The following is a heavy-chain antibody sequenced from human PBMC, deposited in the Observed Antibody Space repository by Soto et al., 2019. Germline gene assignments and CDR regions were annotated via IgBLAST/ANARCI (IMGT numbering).Heavy chain of an antibody. Sequence: QVQLVQSGAEVKKPGASVKVSCKASGYTFTSYDINWVRQATGQGLEWMGWMNPNSGNTGYAQKFQGRVTITADESTSTAYMELSSLRSEDTAVYYCARSEYYGSGSYTTFDPWGQGTLVTVSS. CDR1: GYTFTSYD. CDR3: ARSEYYGSGSYTTFDP. CDR2: MNPNSGNT. D-gene: IGHD3-10*01. V-gene: IGHV1-8*01. J-gene: IGHJ5*02.